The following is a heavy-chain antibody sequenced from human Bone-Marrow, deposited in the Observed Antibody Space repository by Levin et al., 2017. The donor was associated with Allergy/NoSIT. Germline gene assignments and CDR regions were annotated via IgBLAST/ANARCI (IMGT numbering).Heavy chain of an antibody. CDR3: AGGEQWLDVDS. D-gene: IGHD6-19*01. Sequence: PGESLKISCAGSGFIFSSYAMYWVRQAPGKGLEYVSAISSNGGSTYYANSVKGRFTISRDNSKNTLYLQMGSLRAEDMAVYYCAGGEQWLDVDSWGQGTLVTVSS. V-gene: IGHV3-64*01. CDR2: ISSNGGST. J-gene: IGHJ4*02. CDR1: GFIFSSYA.